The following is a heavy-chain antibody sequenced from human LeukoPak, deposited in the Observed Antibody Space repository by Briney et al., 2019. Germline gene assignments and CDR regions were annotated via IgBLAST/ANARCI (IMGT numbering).Heavy chain of an antibody. J-gene: IGHJ4*02. V-gene: IGHV4-39*07. CDR2: IYYSGST. CDR1: GGSISSSSYY. CDR3: ARGSLWYQTHNYFDY. D-gene: IGHD3-10*01. Sequence: KPSETLSLTCTVSGGSISSSSYYWGWIRQPPGKGLEWIGSIYYSGSTYYNPSLKSRVTISVDTSKNQFSLKLSSVTAADTAVYYCARGSLWYQTHNYFDYWGQGALVTVSS.